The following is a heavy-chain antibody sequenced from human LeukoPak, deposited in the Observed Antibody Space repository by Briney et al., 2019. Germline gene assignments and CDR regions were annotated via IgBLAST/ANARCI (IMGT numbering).Heavy chain of an antibody. J-gene: IGHJ6*02. D-gene: IGHD1-26*01. CDR1: GSTLGAFA. CDR2: IDKDGRST. Sequence: PGGSLRLSCAASGSTLGAFAMHWVRQAPRKGLEWVSLIDKDGRSTYYADSVKGRFTISRDNSKNSLYLQMNSLRTEDTALYYCATWAFYHSLDVWGQGTTVTVSS. V-gene: IGHV3-43*02. CDR3: ATWAFYHSLDV.